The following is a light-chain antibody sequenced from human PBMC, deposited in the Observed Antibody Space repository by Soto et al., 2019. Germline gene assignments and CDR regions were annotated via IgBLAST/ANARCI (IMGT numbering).Light chain of an antibody. J-gene: IGKJ1*01. V-gene: IGKV1-5*03. Sequence: DIQMTQSPCTLSASVGDRVTMTCRASQSISSWLAWYQQKPGKAPKILIYKASTLQSGVPSSFRGSGSGTEFTLAISSLQPDDSATYYCQQYNDNWTFGQGTKVEIK. CDR3: QQYNDNWT. CDR2: KAS. CDR1: QSISSW.